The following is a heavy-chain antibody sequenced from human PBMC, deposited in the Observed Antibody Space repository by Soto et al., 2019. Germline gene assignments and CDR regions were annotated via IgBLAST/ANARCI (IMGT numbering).Heavy chain of an antibody. CDR1: GYSFSNYW. V-gene: IGHV5-51*01. J-gene: IGHJ6*01. CDR3: ARRCSGGGCYSYQHFYGMDV. Sequence: PGESLKISCKASGYSFSNYWIGWVRQVPGKGLEWMGIIYPGDFDTRYSPSFQGQVTISADKFISTAYLQWSSLKASDTAMYYCARRCSGGGCYSYQHFYGMDVWGQGTTVTVSS. D-gene: IGHD2-15*01. CDR2: IYPGDFDT.